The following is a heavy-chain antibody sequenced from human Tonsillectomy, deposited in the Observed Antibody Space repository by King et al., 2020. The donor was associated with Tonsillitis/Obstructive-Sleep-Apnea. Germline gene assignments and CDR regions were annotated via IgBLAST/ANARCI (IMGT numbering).Heavy chain of an antibody. CDR1: GFTFSNAW. D-gene: IGHD3-16*01. J-gene: IGHJ4*02. Sequence: QLVQSGGGLVKPGGSLRLSCAASGFTFSNAWMSWVRQAPGKGLEWVGRIKSKTYGGTTDYAAHVKGRFTITRDDSKNTMYPQMNSLKTEDMAGYYCFRGIGYWGQGTLVTVSP. CDR3: FRGIGY. V-gene: IGHV3-15*01. CDR2: IKSKTYGGTT.